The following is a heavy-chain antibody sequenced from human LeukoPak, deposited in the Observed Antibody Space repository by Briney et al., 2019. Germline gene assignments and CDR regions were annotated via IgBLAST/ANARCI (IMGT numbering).Heavy chain of an antibody. CDR3: ARPGYYYYAMDV. J-gene: IGHJ6*02. Sequence: GDSVKVSCKASGYSFTSYFMHWVRQAPGQGLEWMGVINPSGGGTTYSQKFQGRVSMTRDTSTSTVCIELSSLRSDDTAVYYCARPGYYYYAMDVWGQGTTLTVSS. V-gene: IGHV1-46*01. CDR2: INPSGGGT. CDR1: GYSFTSYF.